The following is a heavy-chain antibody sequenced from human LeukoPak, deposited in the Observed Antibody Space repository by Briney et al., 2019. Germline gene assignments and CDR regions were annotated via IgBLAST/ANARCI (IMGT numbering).Heavy chain of an antibody. D-gene: IGHD6-19*01. V-gene: IGHV3-23*01. Sequence: GGSLRLSCAASGSTFSSYAMSWVRQAPGKGLEWVSAISGSGGSTYYADSVKGRFTISRDNSKNTLYLQMNSLRAEDTAVYYCAKDSPPTSGWYVYFDYWGQGTLVTVSS. J-gene: IGHJ4*02. CDR1: GSTFSSYA. CDR2: ISGSGGST. CDR3: AKDSPPTSGWYVYFDY.